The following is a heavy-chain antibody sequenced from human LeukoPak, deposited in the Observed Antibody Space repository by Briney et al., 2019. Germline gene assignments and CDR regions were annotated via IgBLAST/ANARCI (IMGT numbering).Heavy chain of an antibody. Sequence: ASVKVSCKASGYTFTSYAMHWVRQAPGQRLEWMGWINAGNGNTKYSQKLQGRVTMTTDTSTSTAYMELRSLRSDDTAVYYCARRFGDPPSAFDIWGQGTMVTVSS. CDR1: GYTFTSYA. D-gene: IGHD3-10*01. V-gene: IGHV1-3*01. J-gene: IGHJ3*02. CDR3: ARRFGDPPSAFDI. CDR2: INAGNGNT.